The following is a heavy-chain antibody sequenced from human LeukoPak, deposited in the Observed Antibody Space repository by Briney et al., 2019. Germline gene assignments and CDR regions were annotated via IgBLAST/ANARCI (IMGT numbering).Heavy chain of an antibody. J-gene: IGHJ4*02. Sequence: SETLSLTCTVSGGSISSYYWSWIRQPPGKGLEWIGYIYYSGSTNYNPSPKSRVTISVDTSKNQFSLKLSSVTAADTAVYYCARVTNFWSGYPRPGYFDYWGQGTLVTVSS. V-gene: IGHV4-59*01. CDR3: ARVTNFWSGYPRPGYFDY. CDR2: IYYSGST. CDR1: GGSISSYY. D-gene: IGHD3-3*01.